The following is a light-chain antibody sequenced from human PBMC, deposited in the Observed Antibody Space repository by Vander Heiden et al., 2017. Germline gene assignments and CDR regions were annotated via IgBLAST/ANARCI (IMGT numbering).Light chain of an antibody. CDR1: QDISNY. CDR3: HGDDAQGLT. Sequence: DIQMTQSPSSLSASVGDRVTITCQASQDISNYLNWYQQKPWKAPKLLIYDASNLETGVPSTFRGSGSGTDFTFTIRSLQPEDIATYYCHGDDAQGLTFGQGTLLEIK. J-gene: IGKJ5*01. V-gene: IGKV1-33*01. CDR2: DAS.